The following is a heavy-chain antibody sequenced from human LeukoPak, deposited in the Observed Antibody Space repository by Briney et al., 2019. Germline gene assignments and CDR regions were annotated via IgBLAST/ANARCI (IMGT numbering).Heavy chain of an antibody. CDR3: ARDLGSSATSTNWFDP. Sequence: ASVKVSRKASGYTFTSYGISWVRQAPGQGREWMGWISAYNGNTNYAQKLQGRVTITTKRSTRTAYMELRSLRSDDTAVYYCARDLGSSATSTNWFDPWGQGTLVTVSS. CDR1: GYTFTSYG. D-gene: IGHD6-6*01. V-gene: IGHV1-18*01. CDR2: ISAYNGNT. J-gene: IGHJ5*02.